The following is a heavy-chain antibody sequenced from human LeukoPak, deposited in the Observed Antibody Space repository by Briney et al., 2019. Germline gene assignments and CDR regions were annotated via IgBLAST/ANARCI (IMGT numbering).Heavy chain of an antibody. V-gene: IGHV3-53*01. CDR2: IYGGGST. D-gene: IGHD3-3*01. J-gene: IGHJ4*02. Sequence: GGSLRLSCVVSGFPVSNNYMKWVRQAPGKGLEWVSTIYGGGSTYYADSVKGRFTISRDNSKNTLYLQMNSLRAEDTAVYYCAKDLVDFGDDDYWGQGTLVTVSS. CDR3: AKDLVDFGDDDY. CDR1: GFPVSNNY.